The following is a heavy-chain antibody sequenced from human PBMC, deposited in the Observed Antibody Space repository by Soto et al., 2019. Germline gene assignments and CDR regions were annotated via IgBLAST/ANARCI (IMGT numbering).Heavy chain of an antibody. CDR1: GFTVSTYG. J-gene: IGHJ4*02. CDR3: TAEVASGY. CDR2: ISRDGGTK. Sequence: QVQLVESGGGVVQPGRSLRLSCAVSGFTVSTYGMHWVRQAPGMGLEWVAVISRDGGTKYYADSAKGRFTISKDNSRNTLFLEMNSLRGDDMAVYYCTAEVASGYWGQGTLVTVSS. V-gene: IGHV3-30*03. D-gene: IGHD2-21*02.